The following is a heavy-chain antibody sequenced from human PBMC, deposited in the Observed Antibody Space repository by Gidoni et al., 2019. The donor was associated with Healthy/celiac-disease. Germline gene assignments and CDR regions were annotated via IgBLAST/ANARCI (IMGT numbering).Heavy chain of an antibody. V-gene: IGHV1-69*06. CDR3: ARQYYDFWSGYSALFDY. Sequence: QVQLVQSWAEVTKPGSSVKVSCKASGGTFSRYAISWVRQAPGQGLEWRGGISPIFGTANYAQKFHGRVTITADKSTSTAYMELSSLRSEDTAVYYCARQYYDFWSGYSALFDYWGQGTLVTVSS. D-gene: IGHD3-3*01. CDR1: GGTFSRYA. CDR2: ISPIFGTA. J-gene: IGHJ4*02.